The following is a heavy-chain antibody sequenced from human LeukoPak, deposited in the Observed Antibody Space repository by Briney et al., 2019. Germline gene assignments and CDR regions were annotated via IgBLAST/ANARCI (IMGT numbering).Heavy chain of an antibody. D-gene: IGHD4-23*01. Sequence: PGGSLRLSCTASGFTFGDYAMSWFRQAPGKGLEWVGFIRSKAYGGTTEYSASVKGRFTISRDDSKSIAYLQMNSLKTEDTAVYYCTRFGPVVTPGGFDYWGQGTLVTVSS. J-gene: IGHJ4*02. V-gene: IGHV3-49*03. CDR2: IRSKAYGGTT. CDR1: GFTFGDYA. CDR3: TRFGPVVTPGGFDY.